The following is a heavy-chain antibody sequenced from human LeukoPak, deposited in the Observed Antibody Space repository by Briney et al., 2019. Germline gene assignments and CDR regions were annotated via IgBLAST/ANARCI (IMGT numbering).Heavy chain of an antibody. CDR3: AKDVSGYKVGFDY. CDR1: GFTFSSYW. J-gene: IGHJ4*02. V-gene: IGHV3-23*01. CDR2: ISGSGGST. Sequence: GGSLRLSCAASGFTFSSYWMSWVRQAPGKGLEWVSAISGSGGSTYYADSVKGRFTSSRDNSKNTLYLQMNSLRAEDTAVYYCAKDVSGYKVGFDYWGQGTLVTVSS. D-gene: IGHD3-9*01.